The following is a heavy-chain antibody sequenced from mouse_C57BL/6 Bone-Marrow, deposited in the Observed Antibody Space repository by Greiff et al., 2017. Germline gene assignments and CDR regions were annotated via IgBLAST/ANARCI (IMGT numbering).Heavy chain of an antibody. CDR2: IRLKSDNYAT. Sequence: EVKLQESGGGLVQPGGSMTLSCVASGFTFSNYWMNWVRQSPEKGLEWVAQIRLKSDNYATHYAESVKGRFTISRDDSKSSVYLQMNNLRAEDTGIYYCTGSHWDGGFAYWGQGTLVTVSA. CDR1: GFTFSNYW. V-gene: IGHV6-3*01. J-gene: IGHJ3*01. D-gene: IGHD4-1*01. CDR3: TGSHWDGGFAY.